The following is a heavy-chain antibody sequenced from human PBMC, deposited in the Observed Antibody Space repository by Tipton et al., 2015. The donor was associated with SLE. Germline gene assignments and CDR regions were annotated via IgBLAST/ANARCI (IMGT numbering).Heavy chain of an antibody. J-gene: IGHJ4*02. CDR2: INHSGST. CDR1: GGSISSSSYY. Sequence: LRLSCTVSGGSISSSSYYWSWIRQPPGKGLEWIGEINHSGSTNYNPSLKSRVTISVDTSKNQFSLKLSSVTAADTAVYYCAREGRREQLALDYWGQGTLVTVSS. V-gene: IGHV4-39*07. CDR3: AREGRREQLALDY. D-gene: IGHD6-6*01.